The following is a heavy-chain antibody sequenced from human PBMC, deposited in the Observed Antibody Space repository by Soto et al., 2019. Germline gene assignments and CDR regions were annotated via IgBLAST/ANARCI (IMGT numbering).Heavy chain of an antibody. J-gene: IGHJ4*02. CDR3: GTGGSDSSGPY. V-gene: IGHV1-18*04. CDR2: INPNTGRT. Sequence: ASVKVSCKASGYTFTGYFMHWVRQAPGQGLEWMGCINPNTGRTFYAQKLQGRVTMTTDTSPSTAYMELRSLRSDDPAGYYWGTGGSDSSGPYWGQGTLVTVSS. CDR1: GYTFTGYF. D-gene: IGHD6-19*01.